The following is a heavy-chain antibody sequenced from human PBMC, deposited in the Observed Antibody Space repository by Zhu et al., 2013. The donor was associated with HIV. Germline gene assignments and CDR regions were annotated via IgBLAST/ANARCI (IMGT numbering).Heavy chain of an antibody. CDR3: ARVQDNCSGGSCYSGYYYYMDV. V-gene: IGHV4-59*01. CDR1: GGSISSYY. Sequence: VQLQESGPGLVKPSETLSLTCTVSGGSISSYYWSWIRQPPGKGLEWIGYLYYSGNTNYNPSLKSRVTISVDTSKNHFSLKLSSVTAADTAVYYCARVQDNCSGGSCYSGYYYYMDVWGKGTTVTVSS. J-gene: IGHJ6*03. D-gene: IGHD2-15*01. CDR2: LYYSGNT.